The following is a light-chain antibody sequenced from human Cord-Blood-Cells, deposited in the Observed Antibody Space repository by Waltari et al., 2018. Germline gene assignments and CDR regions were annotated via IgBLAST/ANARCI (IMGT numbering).Light chain of an antibody. CDR2: TTG. CDR1: TGAVPSGYY. CDR3: LLYYGGANWV. J-gene: IGLJ3*02. Sequence: QNVVTQEHSLTVSPGGTDTHTCAPSTGAVPSGYYTNWFQQKPGQAPRALIYTTGSKHSCTPARFSGSLLGGKAALTLSGVQPEVEAEYYCLLYYGGANWVFGGGTKLTVL. V-gene: IGLV7-43*01.